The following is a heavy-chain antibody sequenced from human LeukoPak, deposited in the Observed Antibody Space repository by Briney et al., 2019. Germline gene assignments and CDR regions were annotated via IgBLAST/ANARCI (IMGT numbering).Heavy chain of an antibody. Sequence: PSETLSLTCTVSGGSISSGDYYWSWIRQPPGKGLEWIGYIYYSGSTYYNPSLKSRVTISVDTSKNQFSLKLSSVTAADTAVYYCASMYYDILTGAHYYGMDVWGQGTTVTVSS. CDR2: IYYSGST. J-gene: IGHJ6*02. D-gene: IGHD3-9*01. CDR1: GGSISSGDYY. V-gene: IGHV4-30-4*01. CDR3: ASMYYDILTGAHYYGMDV.